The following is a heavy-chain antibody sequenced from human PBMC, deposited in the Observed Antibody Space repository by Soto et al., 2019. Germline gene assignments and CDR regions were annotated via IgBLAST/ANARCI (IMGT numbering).Heavy chain of an antibody. J-gene: IGHJ3*02. V-gene: IGHV4-61*01. CDR2: IYYSGST. D-gene: IGHD3-22*01. Sequence: PSETLSLTCTVSGGSVSSGSHYWSWIRQTPGKGLEWIGYIYYSGSTKYNPSLKSRVTISVDTSKNQFSLKLSSVTAADTAVYYCARSENYYDSSGHAFDIWGQGAMVTVSS. CDR3: ARSENYYDSSGHAFDI. CDR1: GGSVSSGSHY.